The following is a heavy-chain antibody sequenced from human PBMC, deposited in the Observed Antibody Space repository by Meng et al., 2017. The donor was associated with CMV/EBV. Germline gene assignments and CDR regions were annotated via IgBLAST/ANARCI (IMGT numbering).Heavy chain of an antibody. Sequence: QLTLKGSGPTLVKPTQPLTLTCTFSGFSLSTSGVGVGWIRQPPGKALEWLALIYWDDDKRYSPSLKSRLTITKDTSKNQVVLTMTNMDPVDTATYYCAHRGRIAAAGTDWFDPWGQGTLVTVSS. D-gene: IGHD6-13*01. J-gene: IGHJ5*02. V-gene: IGHV2-5*02. CDR2: IYWDDDK. CDR3: AHRGRIAAAGTDWFDP. CDR1: GFSLSTSGVG.